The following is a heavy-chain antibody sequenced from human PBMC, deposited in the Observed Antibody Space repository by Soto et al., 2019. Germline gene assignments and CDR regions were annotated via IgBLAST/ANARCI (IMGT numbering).Heavy chain of an antibody. CDR3: ARGVPFDY. V-gene: IGHV3-23*01. D-gene: IGHD1-1*01. Sequence: GGSLRLSCAASGFTFTNYAMNWVRQAPGKGLEWVSVISGSGITTYYADSVKGRFTISRDNSKNTLYLQMNSLRAEDTAVYYCARGVPFDYWGQGTLVTVSS. J-gene: IGHJ4*02. CDR1: GFTFTNYA. CDR2: ISGSGITT.